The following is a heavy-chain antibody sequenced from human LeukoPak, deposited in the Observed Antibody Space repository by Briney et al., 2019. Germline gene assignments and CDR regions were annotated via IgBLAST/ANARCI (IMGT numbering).Heavy chain of an antibody. Sequence: GGSLRLSCEASGFFFSSYCMHWVRQAPGKGLEWLAVISGDGTNKYYAESVKGRFTISRDNSKTTVLVQLNSLRVEDTAVYYCARCRENDFWSGSPVDHWGQGTLVTVSS. V-gene: IGHV3-30-3*01. D-gene: IGHD3-3*01. J-gene: IGHJ4*02. CDR1: GFFFSSYC. CDR2: ISGDGTNK. CDR3: ARCRENDFWSGSPVDH.